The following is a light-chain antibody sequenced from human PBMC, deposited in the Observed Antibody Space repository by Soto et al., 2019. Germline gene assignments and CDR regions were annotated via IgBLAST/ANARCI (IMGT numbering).Light chain of an antibody. J-gene: IGKJ1*01. Sequence: IVMTQSPATLSVSPGERATLSCRAGQSIDNMLAWYQQRPGQAPRLLIYAASTRATGIPARFSGSGSGTEFTITISGLQSEDFGVYYCQQYKFWRTFGQGTKVDI. CDR2: AAS. V-gene: IGKV3-15*01. CDR3: QQYKFWRT. CDR1: QSIDNM.